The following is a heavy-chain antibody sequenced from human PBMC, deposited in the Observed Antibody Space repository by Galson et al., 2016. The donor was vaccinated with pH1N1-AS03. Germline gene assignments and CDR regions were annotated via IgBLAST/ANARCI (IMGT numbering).Heavy chain of an antibody. CDR2: VDPRDSDI. CDR1: GYSFTNYW. CDR3: ARQGLESTLSGLIDP. D-gene: IGHD1-1*01. V-gene: IGHV5-51*01. J-gene: IGHJ5*02. Sequence: QSGAEVKKPGESLKISCKASGYSFTNYWIGWVRQMPGKGLEWMGMVDPRDSDIRYSPSFQDQVTISVDKSISTAYMQWSSLKASDTAMYYCARQGLESTLSGLIDPWGQGTLVIVSS.